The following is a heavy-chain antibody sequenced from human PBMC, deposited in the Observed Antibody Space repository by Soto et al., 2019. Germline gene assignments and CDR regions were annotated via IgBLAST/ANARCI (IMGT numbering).Heavy chain of an antibody. CDR3: VKDGRVYNLNWFDH. J-gene: IGHJ5*02. CDR1: GFTFSSYA. CDR2: ISGSGGST. D-gene: IGHD3-16*01. Sequence: PGGSLRLSCAASGFTFSSYAMSWVRQAPGKGLEWVSAISGSGGSTYYADSVKGRFTISRDNSKNTLYLQMNSLRAEDTAVYYCVKDGRVYNLNWFDHWGQGTLVTVSS. V-gene: IGHV3-23*01.